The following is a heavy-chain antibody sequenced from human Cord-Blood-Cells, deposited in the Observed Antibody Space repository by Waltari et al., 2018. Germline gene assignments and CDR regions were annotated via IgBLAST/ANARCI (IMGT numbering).Heavy chain of an antibody. CDR1: GGSFSGYY. CDR2: INHSGST. J-gene: IGHJ4*02. Sequence: QVQLQQWGAGLLKPSETLSLTCAVYGGSFSGYYWSWIRQPPGKGLEWIGEINHSGSTNYNPSLQTRVTISVDTSKNQFSLKLSSVTAADTAVYYCARRDYDILTGYDYWGQGTLVTVSS. D-gene: IGHD3-9*01. V-gene: IGHV4-34*01. CDR3: ARRDYDILTGYDY.